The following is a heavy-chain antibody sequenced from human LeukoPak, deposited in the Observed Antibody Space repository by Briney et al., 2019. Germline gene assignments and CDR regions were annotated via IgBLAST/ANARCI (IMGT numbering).Heavy chain of an antibody. CDR2: IKPVGSEK. J-gene: IGHJ4*02. CDR1: AFTFSSYW. CDR3: ARDTINWNYFDY. D-gene: IGHD1-1*01. V-gene: IGHV3-7*01. Sequence: GSLRLSCAASAFTFSSYWMSWVRQVPGKGLEWVANIKPVGSEKYHVDSVKGRFTISRDTATNSLYLRINSLRAEDTAVNYCARDTINWNYFDYWGQGTLVTVSS.